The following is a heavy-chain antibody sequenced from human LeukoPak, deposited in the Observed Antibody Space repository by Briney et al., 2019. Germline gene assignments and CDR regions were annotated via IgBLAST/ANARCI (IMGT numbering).Heavy chain of an antibody. CDR1: GFTFSNHA. D-gene: IGHD1-26*01. Sequence: GGSLRLSCAASGFTFSNHAMHWVRQAPGKGLEWVVVISSDGSGKFYGDSVKGRFTISRDNSKNTLYLQMNSLRIEDTAMYYCARGVSGGSPDYWGQGTLVTVSS. CDR3: ARGVSGGSPDY. J-gene: IGHJ4*02. V-gene: IGHV3-30*03. CDR2: ISSDGSGK.